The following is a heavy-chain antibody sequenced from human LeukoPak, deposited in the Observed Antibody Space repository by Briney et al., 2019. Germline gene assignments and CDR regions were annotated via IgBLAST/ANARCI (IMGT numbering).Heavy chain of an antibody. CDR2: ISSSSSYI. V-gene: IGHV3-21*01. Sequence: GGSLRLSCAASGFNFNSYSMNWVRQAPGKGLEWVSSISSSSSYIYYADSVKGRFTISRDNAKNSLYLQMNSLRAEDTAVYYCARDGGAYGSGSYYAYDYWGQGTLVTVSS. CDR1: GFNFNSYS. D-gene: IGHD3-10*01. CDR3: ARDGGAYGSGSYYAYDY. J-gene: IGHJ4*02.